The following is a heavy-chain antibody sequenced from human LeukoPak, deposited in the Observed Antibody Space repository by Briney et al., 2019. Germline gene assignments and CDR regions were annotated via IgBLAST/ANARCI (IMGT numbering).Heavy chain of an antibody. D-gene: IGHD4-17*01. J-gene: IGHJ4*02. V-gene: IGHV4-59*08. CDR2: IYYSGST. CDR3: ARLYGDYLPFDY. CDR1: GGSISSYY. Sequence: PSETLSLTCTVSGGSISSYYWSWIRQPPGKGLEWIGYIYYSGSTNYNPSLKSRVTISVDTSKNQFSLKLSSVTAADTAVYYCARLYGDYLPFDYWGQGTLVNVSS.